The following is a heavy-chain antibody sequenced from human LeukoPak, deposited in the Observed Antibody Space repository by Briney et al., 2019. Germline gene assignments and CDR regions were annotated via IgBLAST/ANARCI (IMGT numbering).Heavy chain of an antibody. D-gene: IGHD3-10*01. CDR2: ISDSGTT. V-gene: IGHV4-39*01. Sequence: PSETRSLTSSVSGGSISSSSYSWGWIRQPPGKGLEWIGSISDSGTTYYNSSLKSRVTTSVDTAKNQCSLTLSSVTAADTAVYYCARRRGGVFYFDYWGQGSLVTVSS. J-gene: IGHJ4*02. CDR3: ARRRGGVFYFDY. CDR1: GGSISSSSYS.